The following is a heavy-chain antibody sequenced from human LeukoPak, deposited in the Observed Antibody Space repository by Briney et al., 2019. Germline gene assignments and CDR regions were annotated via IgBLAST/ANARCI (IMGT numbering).Heavy chain of an antibody. CDR2: IYYSGST. J-gene: IGHJ3*02. D-gene: IGHD2-21*01. CDR3: ARWIAGRRRNAFDI. Sequence: SETLSLTCTVSGGSISSYYWSWIRQPPGKGLEWIGYIYYSGSTNYNPSLKSRVTISVDTSKNQFSLKLSSVTAADTAVYYCARWIAGRRRNAFDIWGQGTMVTVSS. V-gene: IGHV4-59*01. CDR1: GGSISSYY.